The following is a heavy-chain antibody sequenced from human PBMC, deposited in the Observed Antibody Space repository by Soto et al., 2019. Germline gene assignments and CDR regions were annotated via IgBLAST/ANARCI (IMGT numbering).Heavy chain of an antibody. CDR2: IHHSGNT. Sequence: QVQLQESGPGLVKPSGTLSLICTVSGASISSTSSGDWWSWVRQTPGKGLEWIGEIHHSGNTNYNPSLKSXXTXSXXKSKNQFSLRLSSVTAADTAVYYCAKMVGATLVDYWGQGSLVTVSS. J-gene: IGHJ4*02. V-gene: IGHV4-4*02. CDR1: GASISSTSSGDW. CDR3: AKMVGATLVDY. D-gene: IGHD1-26*01.